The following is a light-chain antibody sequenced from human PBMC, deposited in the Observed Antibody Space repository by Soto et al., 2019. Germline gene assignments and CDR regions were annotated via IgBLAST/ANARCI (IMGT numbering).Light chain of an antibody. V-gene: IGKV3-11*01. J-gene: IGKJ3*01. CDR1: QDVSRY. CDR2: DAS. CDR3: HQRSNWL. Sequence: EIVLTQSPATLSLSPGERATLSCRATQDVSRYLAWYQQKPGQSPRLLIYDASNRATGIPARFSGSGSGTDFTLTISSLEPEDSAVYYCHQRSNWLFGPGTKVDSK.